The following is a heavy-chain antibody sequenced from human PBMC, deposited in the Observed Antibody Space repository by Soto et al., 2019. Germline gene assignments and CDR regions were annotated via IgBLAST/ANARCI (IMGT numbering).Heavy chain of an antibody. CDR2: ISYDGSNK. CDR3: AGGDSSSSSDLRFDP. CDR1: GFTFDDYA. V-gene: IGHV3-30-3*01. J-gene: IGHJ5*02. D-gene: IGHD6-6*01. Sequence: VQLVESGGGLVQPGRSLRLSCAASGFTFDDYAMHWVRQAPGKGLEWVAVISYDGSNKYYADSVKGRFTISRDNSKNTLYLQMNSLRAEDTAVYYCAGGDSSSSSDLRFDPWGQGTLVTVSS.